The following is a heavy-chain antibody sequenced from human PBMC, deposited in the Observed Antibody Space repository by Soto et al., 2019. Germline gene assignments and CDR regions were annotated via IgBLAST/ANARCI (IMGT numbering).Heavy chain of an antibody. CDR1: GFTFSDYY. J-gene: IGHJ4*02. Sequence: GGSLRLSCAASGFTFSDYYMSWIRQAPGKGLEWVSYISSSGRTIYYAGSVKGRFTISRDNAKNSLYLQMNSLRAGDTAVYFCARDDEGIPMEDWGQGTLVTVSS. V-gene: IGHV3-11*01. CDR2: ISSSGRTI. D-gene: IGHD6-19*01. CDR3: ARDDEGIPMED.